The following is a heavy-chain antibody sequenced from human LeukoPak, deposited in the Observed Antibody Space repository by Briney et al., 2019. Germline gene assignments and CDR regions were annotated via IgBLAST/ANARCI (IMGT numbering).Heavy chain of an antibody. J-gene: IGHJ3*02. CDR3: ARGFGVVPYDAFDI. CDR1: GGSISSYY. CDR2: IYTSGST. Sequence: KASETLSLTCTVSGGSISSYYWSWIRQPAGKGLDWIARIYTSGSTNYNPSLKSRVTISVDKSKNQFCLKLSSVTAADTAVYYCARGFGVVPYDAFDIWGQGTMVTVSS. V-gene: IGHV4-4*07. D-gene: IGHD3-3*01.